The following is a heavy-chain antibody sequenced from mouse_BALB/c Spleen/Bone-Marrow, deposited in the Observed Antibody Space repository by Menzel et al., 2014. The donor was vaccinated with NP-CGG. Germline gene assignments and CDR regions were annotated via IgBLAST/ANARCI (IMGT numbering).Heavy chain of an antibody. CDR2: ISNGGIYT. V-gene: IGHV5-6*01. CDR1: GFTFSTYG. D-gene: IGHD2-4*01. Sequence: EVNLVESGGDLVKPGGSLKLSCAASGFTFSTYGMSWVRQTPDKRLEWVAAISNGGIYTYYPDTVRGRFTISRDNAKNTLYLQMSSLKSEDTAMYYCVRPYDYGTWFAYWGQGTLVTVSA. CDR3: VRPYDYGTWFAY. J-gene: IGHJ3*01.